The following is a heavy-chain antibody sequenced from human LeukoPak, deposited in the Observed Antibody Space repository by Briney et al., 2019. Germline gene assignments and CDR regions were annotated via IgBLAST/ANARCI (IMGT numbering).Heavy chain of an antibody. CDR3: ARQGVVVAAYFDS. CDR1: GGSISSPSFY. D-gene: IGHD2-15*01. Sequence: SETLSLTCTISGGSISSPSFYWAWIRQTPEKELEWIGSKYYSGNTYYNPSLKSRVTISVDTSKNHFSLSLASVTAADTAVYYCARQGVVVAAYFDSWGQGTLVTVSS. V-gene: IGHV4-39*01. CDR2: KYYSGNT. J-gene: IGHJ4*02.